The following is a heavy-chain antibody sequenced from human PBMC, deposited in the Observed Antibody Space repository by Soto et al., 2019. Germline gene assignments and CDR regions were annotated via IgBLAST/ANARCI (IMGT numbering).Heavy chain of an antibody. D-gene: IGHD6-19*01. CDR1: GFTFSRYS. CDR2: ISTNGGST. Sequence: EVQLVESGGGLVQPGGSLRLSCAASGFTFSRYSMHWVRQAPGKGLEYVSGISTNGGSTYYAHSMKGRFTISRDNSKNTLYLQMGSLRAEDMAVYYCATSLGLAVSGTLLYHNDFYYGMDVWGQGTTVTVSS. V-gene: IGHV3-64*01. J-gene: IGHJ6*02. CDR3: ATSLGLAVSGTLLYHNDFYYGMDV.